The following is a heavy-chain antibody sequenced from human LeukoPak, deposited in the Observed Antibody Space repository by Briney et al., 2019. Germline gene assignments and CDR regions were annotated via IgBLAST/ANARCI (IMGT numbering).Heavy chain of an antibody. CDR2: IDTTTGNP. Sequence: ASVKVSCKDSGYPFNAHFLNWVRQAPGQGLEWMGNIDTTTGNPRYAQDFTGRFVFSLDTSVSTAYLQITSLKADDTAAYYCVRGTPTPGMDYWGQGTQVTVSS. CDR1: GYPFNAHF. CDR3: VRGTPTPGMDY. V-gene: IGHV7-4-1*02. D-gene: IGHD3-10*01. J-gene: IGHJ4*02.